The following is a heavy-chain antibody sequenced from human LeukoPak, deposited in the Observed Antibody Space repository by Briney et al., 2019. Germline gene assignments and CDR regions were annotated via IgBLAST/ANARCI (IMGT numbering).Heavy chain of an antibody. Sequence: SETLSLTCAVYGGSFGDSYWSWIRQPPGKGLEWIGEIDADGSTNYNPSLKSRVNIFVDTSNNQLSMTLTSVTAADTALYYCARNGYYSIDYWGQGSLVTVSS. CDR2: IDADGST. V-gene: IGHV4-34*01. CDR1: GGSFGDSY. CDR3: ARNGYYSIDY. J-gene: IGHJ4*02. D-gene: IGHD3-22*01.